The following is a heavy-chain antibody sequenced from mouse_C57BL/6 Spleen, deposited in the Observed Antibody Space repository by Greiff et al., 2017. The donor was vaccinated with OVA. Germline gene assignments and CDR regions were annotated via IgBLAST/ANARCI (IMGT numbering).Heavy chain of an antibody. V-gene: IGHV5-4*01. CDR1: GFTFSSYA. D-gene: IGHD4-1*01. CDR2: ISDGGSYT. CDR3: ARDLTGTFDY. J-gene: IGHJ2*01. Sequence: GQVVESGGGLVKPGGSLKLSCAASGFTFSSYAMSWVRQTPEKRLEWVATISDGGSYTYYPDNVKGRFTISRDNAKNNLYLQMSHLKSEDTAMYYCARDLTGTFDYWGQGTTLTVSS.